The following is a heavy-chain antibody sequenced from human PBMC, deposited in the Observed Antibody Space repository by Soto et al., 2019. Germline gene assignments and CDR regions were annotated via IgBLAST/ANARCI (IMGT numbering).Heavy chain of an antibody. V-gene: IGHV3-21*01. CDR2: ISSSSSYI. Sequence: GGSLRLSCAASGFTFSSYSMNWVRQAPGKGLEWVSSISSSSSYIYYADSVKGRFTISRDNAKHSLCLQMNSLRAEDTAVYYCASGVDYDFWSGYIKDYYGMDVWGQGTTVTVSS. CDR1: GFTFSSYS. CDR3: ASGVDYDFWSGYIKDYYGMDV. J-gene: IGHJ6*02. D-gene: IGHD3-3*01.